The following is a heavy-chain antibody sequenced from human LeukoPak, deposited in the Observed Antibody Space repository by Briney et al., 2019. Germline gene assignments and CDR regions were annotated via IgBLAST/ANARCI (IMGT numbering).Heavy chain of an antibody. V-gene: IGHV3-11*04. D-gene: IGHD6-19*01. CDR2: ISPSGTDI. CDR1: GFTFTDTY. CDR3: ARVISSGPGYYYYYMDV. Sequence: TGGSLRLSCAVSGFTFTDTYMTWIRQAPGKGLESLSYISPSGTDISYADSVKGRFTISRDNAKNSLYLQMNSLRAEDTAVYYCARVISSGPGYYYYYMDVWGKGTTVTISS. J-gene: IGHJ6*03.